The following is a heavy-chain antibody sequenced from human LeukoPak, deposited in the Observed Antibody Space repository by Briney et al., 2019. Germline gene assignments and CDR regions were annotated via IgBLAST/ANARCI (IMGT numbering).Heavy chain of an antibody. CDR1: GFTFSSYS. D-gene: IGHD6-13*01. J-gene: IGHJ4*02. CDR3: AKHRRVAAGSNSDC. Sequence: PGGSPRLSCAASGFTFSSYSMNWVRHTPGKGLEWVSAISGSGSKTYYLESVKGRFTISRDNSNNTLYLLMDSLRAEDTALYYCAKHRRVAAGSNSDCWGQGSLVTVSS. CDR2: ISGSGSKT. V-gene: IGHV3-23*01.